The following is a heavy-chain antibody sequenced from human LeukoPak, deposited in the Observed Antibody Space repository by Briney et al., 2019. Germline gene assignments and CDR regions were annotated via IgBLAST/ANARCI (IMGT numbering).Heavy chain of an antibody. CDR3: ARDRLGGYYFDY. CDR2: IIPILGIA. J-gene: IGHJ4*02. Sequence: ASVKVSCKASGGTFSSYAISWVRQAPGQGLEWMGRIIPILGIANYAQKSQGRVTITADKSTSTAYMELSSLRSEDTAVYYCARDRLGGYYFDYWGQGTLVTVSS. D-gene: IGHD3-3*01. CDR1: GGTFSSYA. V-gene: IGHV1-69*04.